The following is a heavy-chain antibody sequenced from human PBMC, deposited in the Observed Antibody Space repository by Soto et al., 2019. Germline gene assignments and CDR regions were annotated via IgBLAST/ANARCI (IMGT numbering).Heavy chain of an antibody. D-gene: IGHD2-15*01. Sequence: QVQLVQSGAEERKPGASVKVSCKASGYTFTTYDINWVRQATGQGLEWMGWVNPNSGNTGYAQKFQGRVTMTRNTSINTAYMELSSLRSEDTAVYYCTRGTRVAEYWGQGTLVTVSS. CDR2: VNPNSGNT. V-gene: IGHV1-8*01. J-gene: IGHJ4*02. CDR3: TRGTRVAEY. CDR1: GYTFTTYD.